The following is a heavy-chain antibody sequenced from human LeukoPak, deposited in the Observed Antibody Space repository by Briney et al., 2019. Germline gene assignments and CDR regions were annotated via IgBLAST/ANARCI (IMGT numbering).Heavy chain of an antibody. CDR2: IDPSDSYT. Sequence: GGSLKISCKGSRYSFTNYWISWVRQMPGKGLEWMGRIDPSDSYTNYSPSFQGHVTISADKSISTAYLQWSSLKASDTAMYYCAGGGGYSGYAPYWGQGTLVTVSS. CDR3: AGGGGYSGYAPY. V-gene: IGHV5-10-1*01. CDR1: RYSFTNYW. J-gene: IGHJ4*02. D-gene: IGHD5-12*01.